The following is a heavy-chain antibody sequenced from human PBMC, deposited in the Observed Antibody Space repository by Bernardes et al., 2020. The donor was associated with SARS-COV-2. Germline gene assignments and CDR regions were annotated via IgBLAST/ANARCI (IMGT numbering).Heavy chain of an antibody. Sequence: WGTLRLSCAASGVIFSGSTMDWFRQAPWQGLERVASISRGCDHIFYADPVKGRFTIYRDNAKDSLYLQMKSLRAEDTAMYYCSRDIPFSGSIWGQGTLVTVSS. J-gene: IGHJ4*02. CDR1: GVIFSGST. V-gene: IGHV3-21*01. D-gene: IGHD1-26*01. CDR3: SRDIPFSGSI. CDR2: ISRGCDHI.